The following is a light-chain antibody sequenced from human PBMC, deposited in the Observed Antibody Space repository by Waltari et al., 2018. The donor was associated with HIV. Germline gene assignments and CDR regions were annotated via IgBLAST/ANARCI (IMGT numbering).Light chain of an antibody. CDR3: QHYDNWPYT. CDR2: GAS. J-gene: IGKJ2*01. Sequence: EVVLTQSPAILPVSPGERVTLSCRASQSVNSQLAWYQQKVGQAPRLLIHGASSRASGVPARFSGSGSGTDFSLTISSLKSEDFAIYYCQHYDNWPYTFGQGTKL. V-gene: IGKV3-15*01. CDR1: QSVNSQ.